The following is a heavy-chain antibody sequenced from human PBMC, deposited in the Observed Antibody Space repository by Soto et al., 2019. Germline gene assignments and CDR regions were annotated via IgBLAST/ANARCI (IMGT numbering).Heavy chain of an antibody. CDR3: TKGWFGGLLYDS. J-gene: IGHJ4*02. Sequence: EVQLLESGGGLVQPGGSLRLSCAASGLTLSSYAMSWVRQAPGKGLEWVSAISGSGGSTYYADSVKGRFTISRENSKNRLYLQLNGLRAEDTAVYYCTKGWFGGLLYDSWGQGTLVTVSA. D-gene: IGHD3-10*01. V-gene: IGHV3-23*01. CDR1: GLTLSSYA. CDR2: ISGSGGST.